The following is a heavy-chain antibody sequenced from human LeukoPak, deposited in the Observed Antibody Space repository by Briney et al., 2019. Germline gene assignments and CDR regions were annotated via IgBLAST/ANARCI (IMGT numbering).Heavy chain of an antibody. CDR2: IIPIFGTA. Sequence: SVKVSCKASGGTFTSYAISLVRQAPRQGLEWMGGIIPIFGTANYAQKFQGRVTITADESTSTAYMELRSLRSEDTAVYYCARGGVVGFYDYWGQGTLVTVSS. CDR1: GGTFTSYA. CDR3: ARGGVVGFYDY. V-gene: IGHV1-69*13. D-gene: IGHD1-26*01. J-gene: IGHJ4*02.